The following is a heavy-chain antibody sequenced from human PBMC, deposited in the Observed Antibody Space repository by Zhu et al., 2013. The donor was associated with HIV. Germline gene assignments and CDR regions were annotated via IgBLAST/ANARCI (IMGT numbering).Heavy chain of an antibody. CDR1: GGTFSSYA. Sequence: QVQLVQSGAEVKKPGSPVKVSCKASGGTFSSYAISWVRQAPGQGLEWMGGIIPIFGTANYAQKFQGRVTITADESTSTAYMELSSLRSEDTAVYYCARDGGYTTTVTTLFDYWGQGTLVTVSS. CDR3: ARDGGYTTTVTTLFDY. J-gene: IGHJ4*02. V-gene: IGHV1-69*01. CDR2: IIPIFGTA. D-gene: IGHD4-17*01.